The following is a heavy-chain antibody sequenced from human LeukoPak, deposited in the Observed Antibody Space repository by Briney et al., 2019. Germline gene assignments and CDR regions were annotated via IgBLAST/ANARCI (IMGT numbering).Heavy chain of an antibody. D-gene: IGHD3-16*02. CDR1: GYTFTSYG. CDR2: ISAYNGNT. V-gene: IGHV1-18*01. CDR3: AREFYDYVWGSYPQLTTPYYFDY. Sequence: ASVKVSCEASGYTFTSYGISWVRQAPGQGLEWMGWISAYNGNTNYAQKLQGRVTMTTDTFTSTAYMELRSLRSDDTAVYYCAREFYDYVWGSYPQLTTPYYFDYWGQGTLVTVSS. J-gene: IGHJ4*02.